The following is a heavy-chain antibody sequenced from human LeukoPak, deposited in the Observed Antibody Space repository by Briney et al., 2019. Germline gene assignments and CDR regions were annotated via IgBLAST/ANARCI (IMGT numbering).Heavy chain of an antibody. CDR3: TTYGSGRNLPYY. V-gene: IGHV3-49*04. Sequence: GGSLRLSCTASGFTFGDYAMSWVRQAPGTGLEWVGFIRSKAYGGTTEYAASVKGRFTISRDDSANTLYLQMNSLKTEDTAVYYCTTYGSGRNLPYYWGQGTLVTVSS. J-gene: IGHJ4*02. CDR2: IRSKAYGGTT. CDR1: GFTFGDYA. D-gene: IGHD3-10*01.